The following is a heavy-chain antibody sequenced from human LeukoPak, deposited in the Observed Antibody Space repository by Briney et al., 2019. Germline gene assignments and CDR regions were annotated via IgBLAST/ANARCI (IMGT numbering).Heavy chain of an antibody. D-gene: IGHD2-21*01. V-gene: IGHV1-69*10. CDR1: GGTFSSYA. CDR2: IIPIFGIA. J-gene: IGHJ3*02. CDR3: ARERRRAGAAFDI. Sequence: GASVKVSCKASGGTFSSYAISWVRQAPGQGLEWMGRIIPIFGIANYAQKFQGRVTITADKSTSIAYMELSSLRSEDTAVYYCARERRRAGAAFDIWGQGTMVTVSS.